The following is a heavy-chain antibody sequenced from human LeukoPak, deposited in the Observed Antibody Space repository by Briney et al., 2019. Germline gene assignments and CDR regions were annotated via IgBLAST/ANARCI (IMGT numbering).Heavy chain of an antibody. Sequence: GGSLRLSCAASGFTFSSYSMNWVRQAPGKGLEWVSSISSSSSYIYYADSVKGRFTISRDNAKNTLYLQMNSLRAEDTAVYYCARRSSGSPPYYFGYWGQGTLVTVSS. CDR2: ISSSSSYI. CDR1: GFTFSSYS. V-gene: IGHV3-21*01. J-gene: IGHJ4*02. D-gene: IGHD1-26*01. CDR3: ARRSSGSPPYYFGY.